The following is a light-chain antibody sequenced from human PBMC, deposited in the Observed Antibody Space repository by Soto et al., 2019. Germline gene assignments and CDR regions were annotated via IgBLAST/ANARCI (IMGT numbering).Light chain of an antibody. CDR2: GAS. J-gene: IGKJ1*01. Sequence: EIVLTQSPATLSLSPGERASLSCRASQRVSSSYLAWYQQKPGQAPRLLIYGASTRATGIPARFSGSGSGTEFTLTISSLQSEDFAVYYCQQYNNWPRTFGQGTKV. V-gene: IGKV3-15*01. CDR1: QRVSSSY. CDR3: QQYNNWPRT.